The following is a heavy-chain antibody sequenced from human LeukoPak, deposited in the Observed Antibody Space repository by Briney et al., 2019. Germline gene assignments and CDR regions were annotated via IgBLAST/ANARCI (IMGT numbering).Heavy chain of an antibody. CDR1: GGSINKDY. D-gene: IGHD3-22*01. Sequence: SETLSLTCTVSGGSINKDYWSWIRQPAGKGLEWIGRINTSGSTHYNPSLKSRVTMSVDTSKNQFSLTLSSVTAADTAVYYCARGRDSRGYQFKGFDYWGQGTLVAVSS. J-gene: IGHJ4*02. CDR2: INTSGST. CDR3: ARGRDSRGYQFKGFDY. V-gene: IGHV4-4*07.